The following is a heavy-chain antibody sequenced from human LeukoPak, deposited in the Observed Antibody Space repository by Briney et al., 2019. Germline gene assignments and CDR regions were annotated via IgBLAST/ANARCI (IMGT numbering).Heavy chain of an antibody. CDR2: IYYSGST. CDR3: ARAAVVVTASEYFQH. V-gene: IGHV4-59*06. D-gene: IGHD2-21*02. CDR1: GGSISSYY. Sequence: SETLSLTCTVSGGSISSYYWSWIRQPPGKGLEWIGYIYYSGSTYYNPSLKSRVTISVDTSKNQFSLKLSSVTAADTAVYYCARAAVVVTASEYFQHWGQGTLVTVSS. J-gene: IGHJ1*01.